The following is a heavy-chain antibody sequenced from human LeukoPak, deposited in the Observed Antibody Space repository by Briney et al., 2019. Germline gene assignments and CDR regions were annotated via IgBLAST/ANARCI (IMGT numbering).Heavy chain of an antibody. CDR3: ARERDSRGY. CDR2: IYSGGGT. D-gene: IGHD3-22*01. J-gene: IGHJ4*02. CDR1: GFTVNSNY. Sequence: GGSLRLSCTASGFTVNSNYMTWVRQAPGKGLEWVSVIYSGGGTYYADSVKGRFTISRDNSKNTLYLQMNSLRAEDTAVYYCARERDSRGYWGQGTLVTVSS. V-gene: IGHV3-66*01.